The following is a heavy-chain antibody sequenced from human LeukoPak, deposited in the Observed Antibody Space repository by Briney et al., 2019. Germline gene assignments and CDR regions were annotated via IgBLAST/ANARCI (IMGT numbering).Heavy chain of an antibody. Sequence: KPSQTLSPTCNVSGGSISNGDYYWSWIRQPPGKGLEWIGYIYYGGSAYYNPSLKSRVTISVDTSKNQFSLNLTSMTAADTAVYYCAREPGSSSWFDYWGQGTLVTVSS. J-gene: IGHJ4*02. V-gene: IGHV4-30-4*08. CDR3: AREPGSSSWFDY. CDR1: GGSISNGDYY. CDR2: IYYGGSA. D-gene: IGHD6-13*01.